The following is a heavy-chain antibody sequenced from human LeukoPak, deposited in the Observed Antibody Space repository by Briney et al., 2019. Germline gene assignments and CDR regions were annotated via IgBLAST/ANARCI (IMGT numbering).Heavy chain of an antibody. CDR1: GGSISSSSYY. CDR3: ARLLLEYYFDY. Sequence: SETLSPTCTVSGGSISSSSYYWGWIRQPPGKGLEWIGSIYYSGSTYYNPSLKSRVTISVDTSKNQFSLKLSSVTAADTAVYYCARLLLEYYFDYWGQGTLVTVSS. J-gene: IGHJ4*02. V-gene: IGHV4-39*01. D-gene: IGHD2-21*01. CDR2: IYYSGST.